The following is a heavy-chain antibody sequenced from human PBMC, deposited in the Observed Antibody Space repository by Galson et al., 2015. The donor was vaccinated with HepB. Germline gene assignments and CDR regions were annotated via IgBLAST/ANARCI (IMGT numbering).Heavy chain of an antibody. D-gene: IGHD2-2*02. CDR2: ISAYNGNT. V-gene: IGHV1-18*01. J-gene: IGHJ6*03. CDR3: ARWSSSRIVPAAIHHDYYYMDV. Sequence: SVKVSCKASGYTFTSYGISWVRQAPGQGLEWMGWISAYNGNTNYAQKLQGRVTMTTDTSTSTAYMELRSLRSDDTAVYYCARWSSSRIVPAAIHHDYYYMDVWGKGTTVTVSS. CDR1: GYTFTSYG.